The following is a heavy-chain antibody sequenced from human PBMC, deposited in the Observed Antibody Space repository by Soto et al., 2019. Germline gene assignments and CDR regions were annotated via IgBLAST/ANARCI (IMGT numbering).Heavy chain of an antibody. V-gene: IGHV4-59*12. CDR2: IYYSGST. Sequence: SETLSLTCTVSGGSISSYYWSWIRQPPGKGLEWIGYIYYSGSTNYNPSLKSRVTISVDTSKNQFSLKLTSVTAADTAVYYCARDKITGLFDFWGQGTLVIGSS. CDR3: ARDKITGLFDF. CDR1: GGSISSYY. D-gene: IGHD2-8*02. J-gene: IGHJ4*02.